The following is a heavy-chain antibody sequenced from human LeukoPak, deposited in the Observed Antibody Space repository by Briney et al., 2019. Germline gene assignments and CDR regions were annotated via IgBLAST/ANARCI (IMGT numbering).Heavy chain of an antibody. V-gene: IGHV3-33*01. CDR3: AMTYSGSSPTRGFDY. CDR2: IWYDGSNK. CDR1: GFTFSSYG. D-gene: IGHD1-26*01. Sequence: SGGSLRLSCAASGFTFSSYGMHWVRQAPGKGLEWVAVIWYDGSNKYYADSVKGRFTISRDNSKNTLYLQMNSLRAEDTAVYYCAMTYSGSSPTRGFDYWGQGTLVTVSS. J-gene: IGHJ4*02.